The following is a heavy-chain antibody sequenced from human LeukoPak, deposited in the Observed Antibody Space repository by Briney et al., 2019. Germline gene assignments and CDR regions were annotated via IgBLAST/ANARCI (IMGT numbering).Heavy chain of an antibody. V-gene: IGHV1-69*13. Sequence: SVKVSCKASGDTFSSYAISWVRQAPGQGLEWMGGIIPMFGTANYAQKFRGRVTITADESTSTAYMDLSSLRSEGTAVYYCARGGITMVRGVITPYYFDYWGQGTLVTVSS. J-gene: IGHJ4*02. D-gene: IGHD3-10*01. CDR1: GDTFSSYA. CDR3: ARGGITMVRGVITPYYFDY. CDR2: IIPMFGTA.